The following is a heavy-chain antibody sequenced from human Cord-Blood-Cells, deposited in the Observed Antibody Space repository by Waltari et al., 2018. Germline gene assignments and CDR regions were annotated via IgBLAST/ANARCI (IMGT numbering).Heavy chain of an antibody. CDR3: ARSPGSWYYFDY. V-gene: IGHV4-34*01. D-gene: IGHD6-13*01. J-gene: IGHJ4*02. Sequence: QVQLQQWGAGLLKPSETLSLTCAVYGGSFGGSYWSGIRQPPGKGLEWFGEITHSGSTNYNPSLKSRVTISVDTSKNQFSLKLSSVTAADTAVYYCARSPGSWYYFDYWGQGTLVTVSS. CDR2: ITHSGST. CDR1: GGSFGGSY.